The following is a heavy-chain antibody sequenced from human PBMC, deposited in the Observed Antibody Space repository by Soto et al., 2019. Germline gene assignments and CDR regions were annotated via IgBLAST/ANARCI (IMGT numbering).Heavy chain of an antibody. V-gene: IGHV1-69*13. J-gene: IGHJ4*02. D-gene: IGHD7-27*01. Sequence: GASVKVSCKASGGTFSSYAISWVRQAPGQGLEWMGGIIPIFGTANYAQKFQGRVTITADESTSTAYMEPSSLRYEDTAVYYCASLNGGGIHGYWGQGTLVTASS. CDR3: ASLNGGGIHGY. CDR2: IIPIFGTA. CDR1: GGTFSSYA.